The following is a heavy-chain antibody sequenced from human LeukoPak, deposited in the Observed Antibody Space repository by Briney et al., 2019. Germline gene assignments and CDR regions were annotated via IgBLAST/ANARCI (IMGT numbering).Heavy chain of an antibody. Sequence: SVKVSCKASGGTFSSYAISWVRQAPGQGLEWMGGIIPIFGTANYAQKFQGRVTITADESTSTAYMELSSLRSEDTAVYYCARGGFVITMIFLGPSRGDAFDIWGQGTMVTVSS. V-gene: IGHV1-69*13. D-gene: IGHD3-22*01. CDR3: ARGGFVITMIFLGPSRGDAFDI. J-gene: IGHJ3*02. CDR2: IIPIFGTA. CDR1: GGTFSSYA.